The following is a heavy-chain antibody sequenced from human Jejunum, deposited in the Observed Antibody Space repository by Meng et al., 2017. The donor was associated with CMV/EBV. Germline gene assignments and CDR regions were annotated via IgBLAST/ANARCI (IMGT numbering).Heavy chain of an antibody. Sequence: KASGYTFTSYDINWVRQATGQGLEWMGWMNPNSGNTCYAQKFQGRVTMTRNTSISTAYMELSSLRSEDTAVYYCANSRSRGIPDYWGQGTLVTVSS. D-gene: IGHD3-16*01. V-gene: IGHV1-8*01. CDR3: ANSRSRGIPDY. CDR2: MNPNSGNT. CDR1: GYTFTSYD. J-gene: IGHJ4*02.